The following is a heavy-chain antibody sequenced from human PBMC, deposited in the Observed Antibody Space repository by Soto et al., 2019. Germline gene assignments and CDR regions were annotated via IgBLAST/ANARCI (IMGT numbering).Heavy chain of an antibody. Sequence: GGSLRLSCAASGFIFSRYAVHWVRQAPGKGLEWVAGISFEGNYKKYAASVKGRFNISRDTSRNTVYMQMDSLRVEDTAVYYCARDETASWLPSGGTCLDYWGQGTLVTVSS. CDR1: GFIFSRYA. J-gene: IGHJ4*02. CDR3: ARDETASWLPSGGTCLDY. CDR2: ISFEGNYK. D-gene: IGHD2-15*01. V-gene: IGHV3-30*04.